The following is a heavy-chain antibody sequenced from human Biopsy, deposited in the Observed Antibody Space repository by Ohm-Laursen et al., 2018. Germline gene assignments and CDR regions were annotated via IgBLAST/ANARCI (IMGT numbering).Heavy chain of an antibody. Sequence: SLRLSCAAPGFYFSNYAMSWVRQAPGKGLEWVAGLTWNSGTIAYAGSVRGRFTISRDNAKNSLYLQMNNLTSEDTALYYCVRSLRNYDFLDSWGQGTLVSVSS. CDR2: LTWNSGTI. CDR1: GFYFSNYA. V-gene: IGHV3-9*01. CDR3: VRSLRNYDFLDS. J-gene: IGHJ4*02. D-gene: IGHD3-16*01.